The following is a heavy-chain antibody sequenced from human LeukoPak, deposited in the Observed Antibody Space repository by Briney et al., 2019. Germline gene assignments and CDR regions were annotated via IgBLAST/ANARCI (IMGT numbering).Heavy chain of an antibody. D-gene: IGHD6-25*01. Sequence: PGGSLRLSCAASGFTFSSYAMHWVRQAPGKGLEWVAVISYDGSNKYYADSVKGRFTISRDNSKNTLYLQMNSLRAEDTAVYYCARAGTQQPLPGDYWGQGTLVTVSS. V-gene: IGHV3-30-3*01. J-gene: IGHJ4*02. CDR2: ISYDGSNK. CDR3: ARAGTQQPLPGDY. CDR1: GFTFSSYA.